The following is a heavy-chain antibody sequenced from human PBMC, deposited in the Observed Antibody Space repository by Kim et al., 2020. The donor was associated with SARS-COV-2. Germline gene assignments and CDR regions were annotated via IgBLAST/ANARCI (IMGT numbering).Heavy chain of an antibody. CDR2: ISAYNGNT. CDR3: ARDHRRGRRGVVSSSWYDD. D-gene: IGHD6-13*01. V-gene: IGHV1-18*01. Sequence: ASVKVSCKASGYTFTSYGISWVRQAPGQGLEWMGWISAYNGNTNYAQKLQGRVTMTTDTSTSTAYMELRSLRSDDTAVYYCARDHRRGRRGVVSSSWYDDGGQGTLVTVSS. CDR1: GYTFTSYG. J-gene: IGHJ5*02.